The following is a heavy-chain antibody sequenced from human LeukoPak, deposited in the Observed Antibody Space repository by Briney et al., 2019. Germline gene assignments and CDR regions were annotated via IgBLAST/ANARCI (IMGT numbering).Heavy chain of an antibody. CDR2: IYPGDSDT. J-gene: IGHJ4*02. Sequence: GESLKISCKGSGYSFPSYWIGWVRQMPGKGLGWMGIIYPGDSDTRYSPSFQGQVTISADKSLSTAYLKWSSLKASDTAMYYCARGSGSYHTAYMNWGQGSPVTVSS. CDR3: ARGSGSYHTAYMN. D-gene: IGHD1-26*01. V-gene: IGHV5-51*01. CDR1: GYSFPSYW.